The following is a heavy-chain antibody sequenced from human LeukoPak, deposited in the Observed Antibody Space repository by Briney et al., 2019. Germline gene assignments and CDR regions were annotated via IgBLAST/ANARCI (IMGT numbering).Heavy chain of an antibody. CDR1: GGTFSSYA. J-gene: IGHJ4*02. CDR3: ASGYSGSYYGQDY. CDR2: IIPIFGTA. V-gene: IGHV1-69*05. D-gene: IGHD1-26*01. Sequence: GSSVKVSCKASGGTFSSYAISWVRQAPGRGLEWMGGIIPIFGTANYAQKFQGRVTITTDESTSTAYMELSSLRSEDTAVYYCASGYSGSYYGQDYWGQGTLVTVSS.